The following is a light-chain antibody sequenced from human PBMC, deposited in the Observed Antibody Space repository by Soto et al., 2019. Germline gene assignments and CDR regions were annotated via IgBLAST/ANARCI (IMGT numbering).Light chain of an antibody. CDR3: ASWDSRLAAVV. CDR2: GNT. J-gene: IGLJ7*01. Sequence: QSVLTQPPSVSAAPGQKVTISCSGGSFNIGKNFVSWYQQLPGTAPKLLICGNTERPSGIPDRFSGSKSGTSASLDIVGLQTGDEADYYGASWDSRLAAVVFGGGTQLTVL. V-gene: IGLV1-51*02. CDR1: SFNIGKNF.